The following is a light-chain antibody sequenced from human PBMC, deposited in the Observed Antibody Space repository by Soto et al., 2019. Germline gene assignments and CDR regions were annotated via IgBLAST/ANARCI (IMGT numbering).Light chain of an antibody. J-gene: IGKJ4*01. CDR3: QQRSNWPRLT. CDR2: DAS. CDR1: QSVSIN. V-gene: IGKV3-11*01. Sequence: EIVLTQSPATLSLSPGERATLSCRASQSVSINLAWYQQKPGQAPRLLIYDASSRATGIPARFSGSGSGTDFTLTISSLEPEDFAVYYCQQRSNWPRLTFGGGTKVDIK.